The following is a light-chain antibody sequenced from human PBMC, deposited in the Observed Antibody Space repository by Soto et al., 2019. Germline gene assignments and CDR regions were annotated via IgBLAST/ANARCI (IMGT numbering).Light chain of an antibody. CDR1: QGIAND. J-gene: IGKJ4*01. Sequence: DIQMTQSPSSLSASVGDRVTFTCRASQGIANDVAWYQQKPTKAPKRLIYAASSLQSGIPSRFSGSGAGTEFTLTISSLQPEDFGTYYCLQHNSYPLTFGGGTTVEI. V-gene: IGKV1-17*01. CDR2: AAS. CDR3: LQHNSYPLT.